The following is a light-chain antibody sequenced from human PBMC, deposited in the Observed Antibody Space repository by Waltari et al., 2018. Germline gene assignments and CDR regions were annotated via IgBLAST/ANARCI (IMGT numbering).Light chain of an antibody. CDR2: AAS. Sequence: DIQMTQFPSSLSASVGDRVTITCRASQGISNYLAWYQQKPGKVPKLLIYAASTLQSGVPSRFSGSGSGTHFILTISSLQPVDVATYYCQKYDRAPQTFGQGTKVEIK. CDR1: QGISNY. CDR3: QKYDRAPQT. J-gene: IGKJ1*01. V-gene: IGKV1-27*01.